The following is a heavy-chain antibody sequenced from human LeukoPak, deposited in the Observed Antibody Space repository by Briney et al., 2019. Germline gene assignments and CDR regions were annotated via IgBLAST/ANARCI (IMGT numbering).Heavy chain of an antibody. CDR2: ISSSSSYI. CDR3: ARDPVTMVRGVYSPPGAFDI. D-gene: IGHD3-10*01. CDR1: GFTFSSYS. Sequence: GGSLRLSCAASGFTFSSYSMNWVRQAPGKGLEWVSSISSSSSYIYYADSVKGLFTISRDNAKNSLYLQMNSLRAEDTAVYYCARDPVTMVRGVYSPPGAFDIWGQGTMVTVSS. V-gene: IGHV3-21*01. J-gene: IGHJ3*02.